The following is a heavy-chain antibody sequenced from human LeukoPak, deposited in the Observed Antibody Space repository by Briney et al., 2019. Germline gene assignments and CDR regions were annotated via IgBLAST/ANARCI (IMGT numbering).Heavy chain of an antibody. CDR3: AKAEYSGYDYFDY. V-gene: IGHV3-23*01. Sequence: GGSLRLSCAASGFTFSSYAMSCVRQAPGKGLEWVSAISGSGGSTYYADSVKGRFTISRDNSKNTLYLQMNSLRAEDTAVYYCAKAEYSGYDYFDYWGQGTLVTVSS. D-gene: IGHD5-12*01. CDR2: ISGSGGST. CDR1: GFTFSSYA. J-gene: IGHJ4*02.